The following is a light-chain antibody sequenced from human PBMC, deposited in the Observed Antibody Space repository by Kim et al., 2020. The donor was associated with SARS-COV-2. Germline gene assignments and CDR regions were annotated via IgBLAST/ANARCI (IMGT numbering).Light chain of an antibody. J-gene: IGLJ3*02. CDR1: SGSIATNY. Sequence: GKTVTIAGTRSSGSIATNYVQWYQQRPGSSPSTVIYEDTQRPSGVPDRFSGSIDSSSNSASLTISGLKTEDEADYYCQSYDSSNQVFGGGTQLTVL. CDR3: QSYDSSNQV. CDR2: EDT. V-gene: IGLV6-57*01.